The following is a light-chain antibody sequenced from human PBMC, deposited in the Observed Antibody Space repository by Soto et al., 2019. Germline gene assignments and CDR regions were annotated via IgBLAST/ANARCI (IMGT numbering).Light chain of an antibody. CDR1: SGHNSYA. Sequence: QSVLTQPPSASASLGASVKLTCTLSSGHNSYAIAWHQQQPEKGPRYLMKLNSDGSHSKGDGIPARFSCSSSGAERYLTIASLQSEDEADYYCQTWSTDIRVFGGGTKLTVL. CDR2: LNSDGSH. J-gene: IGLJ3*02. V-gene: IGLV4-69*01. CDR3: QTWSTDIRV.